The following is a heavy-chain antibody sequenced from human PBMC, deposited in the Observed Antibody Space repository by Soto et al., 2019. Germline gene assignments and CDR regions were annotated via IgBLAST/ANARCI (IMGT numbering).Heavy chain of an antibody. Sequence: PGGSLRLSCAASGFTVSSNYVSWVRQAPGKGLEWVSVIYSGGSTYYADSVKGRFTISRDNSKNTVNLQMNSLRAEDTAVYYCAKSGWFDPWGQGTLVTVSS. CDR2: IYSGGST. CDR1: GFTVSSNY. CDR3: AKSGWFDP. J-gene: IGHJ5*02. V-gene: IGHV3-53*01. D-gene: IGHD1-26*01.